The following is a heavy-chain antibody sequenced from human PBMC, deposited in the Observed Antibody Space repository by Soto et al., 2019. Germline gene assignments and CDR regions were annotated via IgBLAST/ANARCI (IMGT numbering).Heavy chain of an antibody. D-gene: IGHD1-1*01. CDR2: IYYSGST. CDR3: ARGGVRSYWYFDL. Sequence: QVQLQESGPGLVKPSETLSLTCTVSGGSVSSDSYYWSWIRQPPGKGLEWIGYIYYSGSTNYNPSLKSGVTKSLETSKSRFSLKVSSVTAADTAVYYCARGGVRSYWYFDLWGRGTLVTVSS. J-gene: IGHJ2*01. V-gene: IGHV4-61*01. CDR1: GGSVSSDSYY.